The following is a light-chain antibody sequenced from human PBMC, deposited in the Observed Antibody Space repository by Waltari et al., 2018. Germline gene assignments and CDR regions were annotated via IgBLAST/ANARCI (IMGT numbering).Light chain of an antibody. CDR1: QSVGKA. V-gene: IGKV3-20*01. CDR2: DAS. J-gene: IGKJ1*01. Sequence: EIVLTQSPGTLSLSPGERATLPCRASQSVGKALVWYQQKPGQAPRLVIYDASTRAPGIPDRFSGSGFGTDFSLTISRVEPEDFAVYYCQKYERLPATFGQGTKVQIK. CDR3: QKYERLPAT.